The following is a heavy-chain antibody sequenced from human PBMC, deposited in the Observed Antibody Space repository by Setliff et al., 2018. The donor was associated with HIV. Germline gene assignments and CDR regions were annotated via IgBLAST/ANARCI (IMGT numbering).Heavy chain of an antibody. CDR2: IHPSTGNT. CDR1: GYTFTSYY. Sequence: ASVKVSCKASGYTFTSYYMHWVRQAPGQGLEWMGLIHPSTGNTYYTQKFQGRVTWTRDTSTSTVYMELSSLRSEDTAVYYCARREGEYYNFWSGSYYFDYWGQGTLVTVSS. V-gene: IGHV1-46*01. J-gene: IGHJ4*02. D-gene: IGHD3-3*01. CDR3: ARREGEYYNFWSGSYYFDY.